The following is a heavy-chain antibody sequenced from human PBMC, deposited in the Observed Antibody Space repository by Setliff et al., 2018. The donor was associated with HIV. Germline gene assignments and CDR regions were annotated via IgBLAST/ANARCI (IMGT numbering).Heavy chain of an antibody. V-gene: IGHV4-4*09. D-gene: IGHD3-10*01. Sequence: PSETLSLTCTVSGGSISSYYWSWIRQPPGKGLEWLGHIYSSGSTNYNPSLKSRVTIAVDTSKNQFSLKLYSVTAADTAVYYCARAYFGSGIYYWGQGTLVTVSS. CDR1: GGSISSYY. CDR3: ARAYFGSGIYY. CDR2: IYSSGST. J-gene: IGHJ4*02.